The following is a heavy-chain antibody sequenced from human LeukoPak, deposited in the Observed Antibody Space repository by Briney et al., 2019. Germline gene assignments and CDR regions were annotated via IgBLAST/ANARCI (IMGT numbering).Heavy chain of an antibody. CDR2: INAGNGNT. J-gene: IGHJ4*02. Sequence: ASVKVSCKASGYTFTSYAMHWVRQAPGQRLEWMGWINAGNGNTKYSQKFQGRVTITRDTSASTAYMELSSLRSEDTAVYYCARDRRAYYYDSSGYFLVFDYWGQGTLVTVSS. CDR1: GYTFTSYA. V-gene: IGHV1-3*01. D-gene: IGHD3-22*01. CDR3: ARDRRAYYYDSSGYFLVFDY.